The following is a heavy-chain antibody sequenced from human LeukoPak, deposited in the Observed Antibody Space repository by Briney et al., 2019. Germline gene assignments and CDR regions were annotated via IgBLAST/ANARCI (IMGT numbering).Heavy chain of an antibody. CDR3: ARLMKAVAGTRGYYYGMDV. CDR1: GFTFGSCA. V-gene: IGHV3-7*01. D-gene: IGHD6-19*01. J-gene: IGHJ6*02. CDR2: IKEDGSEK. Sequence: PGGSLRLSCAASGFTFGSCAMTWVRQAPVKGLGWVANIKEDGSEKYYVDSVRGRFTISRDNAKNSLYLQMNSLRAEDTAIYYCARLMKAVAGTRGYYYGMDVWGQGTTVTVSS.